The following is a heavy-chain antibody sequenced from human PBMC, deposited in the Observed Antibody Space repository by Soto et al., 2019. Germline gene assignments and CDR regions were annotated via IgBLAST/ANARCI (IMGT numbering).Heavy chain of an antibody. CDR3: AHRVLRTVFGLVTTTAIYFDF. J-gene: IGHJ4*02. Sequence: QITLNESGPKLVKPTQTLTLTCTFSGFSLTTSGVGVGWIRQSPGKAPEWLALIYWDDDKRYSPSLKSRLTITKDTSKNQVVLTMANLDPADTATYYCAHRVLRTVFGLVTTTAIYFDFCGQGTPVAVSS. CDR1: GFSLTTSGVG. V-gene: IGHV2-5*02. D-gene: IGHD3-3*01. CDR2: IYWDDDK.